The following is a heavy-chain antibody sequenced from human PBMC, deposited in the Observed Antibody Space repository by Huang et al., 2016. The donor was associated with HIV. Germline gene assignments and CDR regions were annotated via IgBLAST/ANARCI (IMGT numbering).Heavy chain of an antibody. D-gene: IGHD3-16*01. Sequence: QVQLKQWGAGLLKPSETLSLTCAVSGGSLCDFYWSWIRQSPGKGLEWIGEVHHLGTPKDNPSFESRVITSVNTSMNPLSLSLASVTAGDTAIYYCGRDRHPGYERVWGSFGGYGLDPWGQGTRVTVSS. CDR2: VHHLGTP. V-gene: IGHV4-34*02. CDR1: GGSLCDFY. J-gene: IGHJ3*01. CDR3: GRDRHPGYERVWGSFGGYGLDP.